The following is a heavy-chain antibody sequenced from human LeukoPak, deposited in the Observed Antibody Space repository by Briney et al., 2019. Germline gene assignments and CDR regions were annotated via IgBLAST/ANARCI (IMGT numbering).Heavy chain of an antibody. CDR1: GSSISSSTR. CDR2: IFYSGST. CDR3: ASGGLVSRYLDH. Sequence: SETLSLTCAVSGSSISSSTRWTWVRQPPGKGLEWIGEIFYSGSTNSNPSLKSRLTMSVDESKHEFSLKLTSVTAADTAIYYCASGGLVSRYLDHWGQGTLVTVSP. J-gene: IGHJ4*02. V-gene: IGHV4-4*02. D-gene: IGHD3-9*01.